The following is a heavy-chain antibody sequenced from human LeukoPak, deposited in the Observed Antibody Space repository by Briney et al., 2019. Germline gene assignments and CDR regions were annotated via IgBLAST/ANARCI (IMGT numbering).Heavy chain of an antibody. J-gene: IGHJ4*02. D-gene: IGHD1-14*01. CDR1: GFMFNTYD. CDR2: VSSGGHTL. V-gene: IGHV3-48*03. CDR3: VVLMNH. Sequence: GGSLRLSCAVSGFMFNTYDVNWVRQVPGRGLEWVSHVSSGGHTLYYADSVRGRFTVSRDSASNSVSLRMNSLRAEDMGTYQCVVLMNHWGQGTPVTVST.